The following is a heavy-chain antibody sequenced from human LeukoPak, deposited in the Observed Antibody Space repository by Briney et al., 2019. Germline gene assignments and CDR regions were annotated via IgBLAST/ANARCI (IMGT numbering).Heavy chain of an antibody. Sequence: PGGSLRLSCAASGFIFSGYAMYWVRQAPGKGLEYVSAISSNGGSTYYANSVKGRFTISRDNSKNILHLQMGSLRGEDMAVYYCARDRGSGWFRYFDYWGQGTLVTVSS. J-gene: IGHJ4*02. V-gene: IGHV3-64*01. CDR2: ISSNGGST. CDR1: GFIFSGYA. D-gene: IGHD6-19*01. CDR3: ARDRGSGWFRYFDY.